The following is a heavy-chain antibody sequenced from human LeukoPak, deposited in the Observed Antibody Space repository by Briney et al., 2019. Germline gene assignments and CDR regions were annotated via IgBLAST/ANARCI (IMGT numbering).Heavy chain of an antibody. CDR1: GFTFNTYG. Sequence: GGSLRLSCAASGFTFNTYGMSWVRQAPGKGLEWVSAICSGTGGTYYADSVKGRFTISRDNSKSTLYLQMDSLRAEDTAVYYCAKCGNSGYHLIDYWGQGTLVTVSS. CDR2: ICSGTGGT. J-gene: IGHJ4*02. V-gene: IGHV3-23*01. D-gene: IGHD5-12*01. CDR3: AKCGNSGYHLIDY.